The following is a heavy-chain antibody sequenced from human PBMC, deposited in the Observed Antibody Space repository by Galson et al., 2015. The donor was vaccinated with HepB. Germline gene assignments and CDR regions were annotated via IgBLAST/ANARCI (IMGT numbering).Heavy chain of an antibody. CDR3: AADYGDIDVFDY. J-gene: IGHJ4*02. CDR2: INHSGNS. V-gene: IGHV4-34*08. D-gene: IGHD4-17*01. CDR1: GGTRSTYY. Sequence: ETLSLTCGVSGGTRSTYYWSWIRQSPGKGLEWIGEINHSGNSKYHSSLESRVTISVDTSRKQFSLKLNPVTAADTAVYYCAADYGDIDVFDYWGQGILVTVSS.